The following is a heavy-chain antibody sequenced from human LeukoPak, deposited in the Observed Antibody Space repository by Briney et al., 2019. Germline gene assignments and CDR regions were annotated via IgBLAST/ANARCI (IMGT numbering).Heavy chain of an antibody. J-gene: IGHJ3*02. V-gene: IGHV4-59*12. CDR3: ARERSSYGAFEI. D-gene: IGHD5-18*01. Sequence: SETLSLPCTVSGGSIDNFYWSWIRQSPGKGLEWIGYLYYTGITNSNPSLRRRVTISLDRSKNHFSLNLKSVTAADTAVYYCARERSSYGAFEIWGQGTMVTVSS. CDR2: LYYTGIT. CDR1: GGSIDNFY.